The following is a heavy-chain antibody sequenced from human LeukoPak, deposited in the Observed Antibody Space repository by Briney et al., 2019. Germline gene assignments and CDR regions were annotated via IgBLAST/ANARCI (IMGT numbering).Heavy chain of an antibody. J-gene: IGHJ2*01. CDR3: ASATGANWYFYL. CDR2: IWYDGSKK. Sequence: GGSLRLSCAASGFTFSNYGMHWVRQAPGKGLEWVAVIWYDGSKKYYADSVKGRFTISRDNSKKTVYLQMNRLRAEDTAVYYFASATGANWYFYLWGGGTLVTVSS. V-gene: IGHV3-33*01. D-gene: IGHD1/OR15-1a*01. CDR1: GFTFSNYG.